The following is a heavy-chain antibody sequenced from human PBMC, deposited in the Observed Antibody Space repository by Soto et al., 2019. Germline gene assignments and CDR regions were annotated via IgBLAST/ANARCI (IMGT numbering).Heavy chain of an antibody. V-gene: IGHV4-4*07. CDR3: ARDEYYDSNNWFEH. CDR2: VYSTGTT. Sequence: PSETLSLTCTVSGGSIRNYYWSWIRQSAGKGLEWIGRVYSTGTTNYNPSLRSRVAMSVDTSKNQFSLRLDSVTAADTATYFCARDEYYDSNNWFEHWGLGTLVTVSS. D-gene: IGHD3-22*01. J-gene: IGHJ5*02. CDR1: GGSIRNYY.